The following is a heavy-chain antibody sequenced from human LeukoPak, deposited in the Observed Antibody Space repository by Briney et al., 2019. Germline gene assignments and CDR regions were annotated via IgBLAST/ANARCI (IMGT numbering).Heavy chain of an antibody. J-gene: IGHJ3*02. D-gene: IGHD6-13*01. Sequence: SETLSLTCTVSGGSISSYYWSWIRQPPGKGLECIGYIYYSGSTNYNPSLRSRVTISVTTSKNQFSLKLSSVPAADTAVYYCAREDSSSWEHAFDIWGQGTMVTVSS. V-gene: IGHV4-59*08. CDR1: GGSISSYY. CDR3: AREDSSSWEHAFDI. CDR2: IYYSGST.